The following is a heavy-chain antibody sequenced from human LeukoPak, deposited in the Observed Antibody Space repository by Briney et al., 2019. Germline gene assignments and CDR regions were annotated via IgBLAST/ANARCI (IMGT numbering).Heavy chain of an antibody. J-gene: IGHJ4*02. CDR3: ARGRDYGDYYY. CDR1: GFTFSSYS. Sequence: PGGSLRLSCAASGFTFSSYSMNWVRQAPGKGLEWVSYISSSSSTIYYADSVKGRFTISRDNAKNSLYLQMNSLRAEDTAVYYCARGRDYGDYYYWGQGTLVTVSS. V-gene: IGHV3-48*04. CDR2: ISSSSSTI. D-gene: IGHD4-17*01.